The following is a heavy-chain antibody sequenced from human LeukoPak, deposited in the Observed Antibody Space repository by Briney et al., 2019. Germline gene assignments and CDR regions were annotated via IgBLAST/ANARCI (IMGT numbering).Heavy chain of an antibody. J-gene: IGHJ5*02. V-gene: IGHV1-69*13. CDR3: ARDRSTSSYLFDP. CDR2: IIPIFGTA. CDR1: GGTFSSYA. Sequence: ASVKVSCKASGGTFSSYAISWVRQAPGLGLEWMGGIIPIFGTANYAQKFQGRVTITADESTSTAYMELSSLRSEDTAVYYCARDRSTSSYLFDPWGQGTLVTASS. D-gene: IGHD2-2*01.